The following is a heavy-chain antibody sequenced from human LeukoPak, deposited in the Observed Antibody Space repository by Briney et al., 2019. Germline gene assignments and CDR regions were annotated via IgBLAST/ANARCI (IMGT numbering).Heavy chain of an antibody. Sequence: GASVKVSCKASGYTFTGYYMHWVRQAPGQGLEWMGWINPNSGGTNYAQKFQGRVTMTRDTSISTAYMELSRLRSDDTAVYYCARDPQTYYYDSSGYSDYWGQGTLVTVSS. D-gene: IGHD3-22*01. J-gene: IGHJ4*02. CDR3: ARDPQTYYYDSSGYSDY. CDR1: GYTFTGYY. V-gene: IGHV1-2*02. CDR2: INPNSGGT.